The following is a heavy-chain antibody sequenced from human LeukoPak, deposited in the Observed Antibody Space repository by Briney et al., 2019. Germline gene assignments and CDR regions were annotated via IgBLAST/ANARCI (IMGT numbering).Heavy chain of an antibody. J-gene: IGHJ6*02. D-gene: IGHD2-21*01. CDR2: IYPGDSDT. Sequence: HGESLKISCKGSGYSFTSYWIGWVRQMPGKGLEWMGIIYPGDSDTRYSPSFQGQVTISADKSISTAYLQWSSLKASDTAMYYCARIQDGLRWYYYYGMDVWGQGTTVTVSS. CDR3: ARIQDGLRWYYYYGMDV. V-gene: IGHV5-51*01. CDR1: GYSFTSYW.